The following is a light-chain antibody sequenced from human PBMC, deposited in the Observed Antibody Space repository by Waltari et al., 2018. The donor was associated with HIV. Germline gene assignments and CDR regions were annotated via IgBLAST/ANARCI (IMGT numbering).Light chain of an antibody. Sequence: HSLLTQPPSVSGAPGQRVTISCTGSSSNIGAGSDVHWYQKYPGTAPKLLILQNNKPPSGVPDRFSGAKSVTSAFLVITGLQAEDEAYSYCQSYDRRLMWVFGGGTSLTV. J-gene: IGLJ2*01. V-gene: IGLV1-40*01. CDR2: QNN. CDR3: QSYDRRLMWV. CDR1: SSNIGAGSD.